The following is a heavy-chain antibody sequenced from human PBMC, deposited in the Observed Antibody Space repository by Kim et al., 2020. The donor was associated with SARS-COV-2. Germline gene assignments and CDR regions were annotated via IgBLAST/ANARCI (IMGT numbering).Heavy chain of an antibody. CDR3: ARDLSYDSSGQDFDY. J-gene: IGHJ4*02. D-gene: IGHD3-22*01. Sequence: VSVKSRITINPDTPKNQFSLQLNSVTPEDTAVYYCARDLSYDSSGQDFDYWGQGTLVTVSS. V-gene: IGHV6-1*01.